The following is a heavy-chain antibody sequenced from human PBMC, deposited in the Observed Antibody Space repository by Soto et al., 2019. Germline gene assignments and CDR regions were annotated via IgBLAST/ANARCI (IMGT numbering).Heavy chain of an antibody. V-gene: IGHV1-18*01. J-gene: IGHJ4*02. CDR1: GYTFTSYG. CDR2: ISAYNGNT. Sequence: GASVKVSCKASGYTFTSYGISWVRQAPGQRLEWMGWISAYNGNTNYAQKLQGRVTMTTDTSTSTAYMELRSLRSDDTAVYYCARGDPDFWSGYHYYFDYWGQGTLVTVSS. D-gene: IGHD3-3*01. CDR3: ARGDPDFWSGYHYYFDY.